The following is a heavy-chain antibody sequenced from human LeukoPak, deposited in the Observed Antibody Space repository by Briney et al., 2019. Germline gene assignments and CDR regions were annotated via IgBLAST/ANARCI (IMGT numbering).Heavy chain of an antibody. Sequence: GGSLRLSCAASGFTFSSYAMSWVRQAPGKGLEWVSAISGSGGSTYYADSVKGRFTISRDNAENLLYLQMNSLRAEDTAVYYCTRDPEGSDYWGQGTLVTVSS. J-gene: IGHJ4*02. V-gene: IGHV3-23*01. CDR2: ISGSGGST. CDR1: GFTFSSYA. CDR3: TRDPEGSDY.